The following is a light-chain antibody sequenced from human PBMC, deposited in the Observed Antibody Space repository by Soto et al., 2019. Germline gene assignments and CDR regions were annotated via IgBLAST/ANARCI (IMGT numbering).Light chain of an antibody. J-gene: IGKJ1*01. CDR1: RDISSW. Sequence: DIQMTQSPSTLSASVGDRATITCRASRDISSWLAWYQQNPGKAPKLLIYDASKLESGVPSRFTGRCSGTVFTLTISNLQPDDVFTYYCQQYESYWTFGQGTKVEIK. V-gene: IGKV1-5*01. CDR2: DAS. CDR3: QQYESYWT.